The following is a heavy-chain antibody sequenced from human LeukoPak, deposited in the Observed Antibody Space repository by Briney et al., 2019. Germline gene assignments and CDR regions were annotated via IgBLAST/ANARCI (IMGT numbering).Heavy chain of an antibody. CDR2: INPNSGDT. D-gene: IGHD1-26*01. Sequence: ASVKVSCKASGYTFTGHYLNWLRQAPGPGLEWMGRINPNSGDTKYADKFLGRVIMTRDTSTSTAYLELNGLRSDDTASYYCARDMWELPSDYYYDFWGQGTLVTVSS. V-gene: IGHV1-2*06. CDR1: GYTFTGHY. J-gene: IGHJ4*02. CDR3: ARDMWELPSDYYYDF.